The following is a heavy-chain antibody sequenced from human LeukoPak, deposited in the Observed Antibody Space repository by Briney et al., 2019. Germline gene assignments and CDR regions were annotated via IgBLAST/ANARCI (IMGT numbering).Heavy chain of an antibody. J-gene: IGHJ6*03. CDR2: INWNGDST. CDR3: ARRRDGYNLDFYYYMDV. V-gene: IGHV3-20*04. Sequence: GGSLRLSCAASGFTFDDYAMSWVRQAPGKGLQWVSGINWNGDSTGYADSVKGRFTISRDNAKNSLYLQMNSLRAEDTALYYCARRRDGYNLDFYYYMDVWGKRTTVTVSS. D-gene: IGHD5-24*01. CDR1: GFTFDDYA.